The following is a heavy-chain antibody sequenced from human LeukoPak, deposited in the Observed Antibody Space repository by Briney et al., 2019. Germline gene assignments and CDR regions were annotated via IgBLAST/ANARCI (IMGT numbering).Heavy chain of an antibody. CDR1: VGAISGCF. CDR2: IYYSGAT. J-gene: IGHJ4*03. D-gene: IGHD1-26*01. Sequence: PSETLSLTCTASVGAISGCFWCWVRQAPGTGLDWIGHIYYSGATNYNPSLSRRVTISVDPSKNQFSLKLRPVTAADTAVYYCARAQYSGSCFDYWGQGTLVTVSS. CDR3: ARAQYSGSCFDY. V-gene: IGHV4-59*13.